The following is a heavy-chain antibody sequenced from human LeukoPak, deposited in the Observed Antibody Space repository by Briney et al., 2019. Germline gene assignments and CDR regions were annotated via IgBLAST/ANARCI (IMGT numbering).Heavy chain of an antibody. CDR3: ARAGYYRFDY. V-gene: IGHV3-74*01. CDR2: INSDGSTT. CDR1: EFTFSSYW. D-gene: IGHD3-22*01. Sequence: GGSLRLSCAASEFTFSSYWMHWVRQAPGTGPVWVARINSDGSTTNYADSVQGRFTISRDNAKNTPFLQMNSLRAEDTAVYYCARAGYYRFDYWGQGTLVTVSS. J-gene: IGHJ4*02.